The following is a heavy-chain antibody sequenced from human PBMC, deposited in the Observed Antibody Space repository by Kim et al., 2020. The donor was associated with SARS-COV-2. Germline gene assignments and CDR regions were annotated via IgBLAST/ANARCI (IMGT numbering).Heavy chain of an antibody. J-gene: IGHJ4*02. Sequence: GGSLRLSCAASGFTFSSYAMHWVRQAPGKGLEWVAVISYDGSNKYYADSVKGRFTISRDNSKNTLYLQMNSLRAEDTAVYYCARYCSGGSCSPFDYWGQGTLVTVSS. D-gene: IGHD2-15*01. CDR2: ISYDGSNK. CDR1: GFTFSSYA. CDR3: ARYCSGGSCSPFDY. V-gene: IGHV3-30*04.